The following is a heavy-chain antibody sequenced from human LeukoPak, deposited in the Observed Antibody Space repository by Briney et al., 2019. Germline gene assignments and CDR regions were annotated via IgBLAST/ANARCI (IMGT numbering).Heavy chain of an antibody. CDR2: IYSSGNT. J-gene: IGHJ5*02. D-gene: IGHD3-10*01. CDR1: GDSISSYH. CDR3: ARDLMSRDYYGSGLNWFDP. Sequence: SETLTLTCTVSGDSISSYHCSWIPQPAGPGLEGGGRIYSSGNTIYNPSLKRPVTMSLYTSKNQFSLKLSSLTASDTGVYYCARDLMSRDYYGSGLNWFDPWGQGTLVTVSS. V-gene: IGHV4-4*07.